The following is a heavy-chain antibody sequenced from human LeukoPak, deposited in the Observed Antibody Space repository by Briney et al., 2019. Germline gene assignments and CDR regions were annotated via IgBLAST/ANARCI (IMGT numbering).Heavy chain of an antibody. CDR2: IYYSGST. Sequence: KASETLSLTCTVSGGSISSSSYYWGWIRQPPGKGLEWIGSIYYSGSTYYNPSLKSRVTISVDTSKNQFSLKLSSVTAADTAVYYCARRAVRGYSGYDYQRRSYYFDYWGQGTLVTVSS. V-gene: IGHV4-39*01. CDR3: ARRAVRGYSGYDYQRRSYYFDY. CDR1: GGSISSSSYY. J-gene: IGHJ4*02. D-gene: IGHD5-12*01.